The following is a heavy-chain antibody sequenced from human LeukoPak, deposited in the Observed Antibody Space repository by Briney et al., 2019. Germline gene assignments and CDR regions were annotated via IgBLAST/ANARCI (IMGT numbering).Heavy chain of an antibody. CDR3: ATGGSGWGFDY. V-gene: IGHV3-7*05. CDR2: IKQDGNEK. J-gene: IGHJ4*02. CDR1: GFTFSSYW. D-gene: IGHD6-19*01. Sequence: SGGSLRLSCAASGFTFSSYWMSWVRQAPGKGLEWVANIKQDGNEKYYVDSVKGRFTISRDNAKNSLYLQMNSLRAEDMAVYYCATGGSGWGFDYWGQGTLVTASS.